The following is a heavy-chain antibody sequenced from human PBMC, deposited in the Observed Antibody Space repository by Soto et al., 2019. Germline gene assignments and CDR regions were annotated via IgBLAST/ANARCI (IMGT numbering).Heavy chain of an antibody. Sequence: GGSLRLSCAASGFTFSTNAMHWVRQAPGKGLEWVAVISYDGTNEHYEDSVKGRFTISRDNSRNTLSLQMNSLRPEDTAVYYCVASVFSFDYWGQGTLVTVS. J-gene: IGHJ4*02. CDR2: ISYDGTNE. D-gene: IGHD3-9*01. V-gene: IGHV3-30*01. CDR3: VASVFSFDY. CDR1: GFTFSTNA.